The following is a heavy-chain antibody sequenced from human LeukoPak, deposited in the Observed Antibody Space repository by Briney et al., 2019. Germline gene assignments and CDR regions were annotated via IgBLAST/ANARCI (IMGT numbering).Heavy chain of an antibody. D-gene: IGHD3-22*01. CDR1: GGSISSYH. CDR3: ARDYYDSSGPGEYYYYMDV. CDR2: IYTSGST. Sequence: PSGTLSLTCTVSGGSISSYHWSWIRQPAGKGLEWIGRIYTSGSTNYNPSLKSRVTMSVDTSKNQFSLKLSSVTAADTAVYYCARDYYDSSGPGEYYYYMDVWGKGTTVTVSS. J-gene: IGHJ6*03. V-gene: IGHV4-4*07.